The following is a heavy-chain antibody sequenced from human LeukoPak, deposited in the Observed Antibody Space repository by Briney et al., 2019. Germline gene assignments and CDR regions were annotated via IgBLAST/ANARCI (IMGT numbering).Heavy chain of an antibody. D-gene: IGHD3-16*01. V-gene: IGHV3-30*03. J-gene: IGHJ4*02. CDR2: VSYDGSDK. CDR1: GFTFSNYG. CDR3: ATGTFLYYFDY. Sequence: PGTSLRLSCAASGFTFSNYGMHWVRQPPGKGLEWVAVVSYDGSDKYYLDSVKCRFSISRENSRNTLFSQLNSLRAEDTAMYYCATGTFLYYFDYWGQGALVTVSS.